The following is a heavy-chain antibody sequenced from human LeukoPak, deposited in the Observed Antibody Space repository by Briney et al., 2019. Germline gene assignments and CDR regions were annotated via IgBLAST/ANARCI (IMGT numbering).Heavy chain of an antibody. CDR2: ISGDSKYI. J-gene: IGHJ5*02. Sequence: GGSLRLSCAGSGFSFSRYTFNWVRQAPRRGLEWVSAISGDSKYIYYTDSVKGRFTTSRENTKNTLYLQMNSLRAEDKAVYYCWGTRCYDILTGSWFDPWGQGTLVTVSS. V-gene: IGHV3-21*04. CDR3: WGTRCYDILTGSWFDP. D-gene: IGHD3-9*01. CDR1: GFSFSRYT.